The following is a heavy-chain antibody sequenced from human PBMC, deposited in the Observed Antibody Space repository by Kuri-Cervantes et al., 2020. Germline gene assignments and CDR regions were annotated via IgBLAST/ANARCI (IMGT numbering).Heavy chain of an antibody. CDR1: GGSISSGDYY. CDR2: IYYSGST. CDR3: ARLGRAFDY. Sequence: LRLSCTVSGGSISSGDYYWSWIRQPPGKGLEWIGYIYYSGSTYYNPSLKSRVTISVDTSKNQFSLKLSSVTTADTAVYYCARLGRAFDYWGQGTLVTVSS. D-gene: IGHD5-24*01. J-gene: IGHJ4*02. V-gene: IGHV4-30-4*08.